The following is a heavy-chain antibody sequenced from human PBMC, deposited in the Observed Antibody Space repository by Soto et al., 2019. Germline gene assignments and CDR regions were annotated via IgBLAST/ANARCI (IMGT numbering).Heavy chain of an antibody. CDR3: ARCTVDTIVTSGWCHYLDP. J-gene: IGHJ5*02. V-gene: IGHV3-23*01. CDR1: GFTFSSSA. Sequence: EVQLLDSGGGLVQPGGSLRLSCAASGFTFSSSAMSWVRQAPGKGLEWVSAVSGSGGHTYYADSVRGRFTISRDNSKKTLYLQMNSLRVYDTAIYFCARCTVDTIVTSGWCHYLDPWGQGTLVTVSS. CDR2: VSGSGGHT. D-gene: IGHD6-19*01.